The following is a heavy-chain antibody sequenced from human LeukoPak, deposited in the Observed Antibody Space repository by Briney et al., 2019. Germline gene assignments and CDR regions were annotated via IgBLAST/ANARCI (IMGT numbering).Heavy chain of an antibody. D-gene: IGHD3-22*01. V-gene: IGHV3-43*01. CDR3: AKDMDSSGYVVGY. CDR2: INRRGHT. J-gene: IGHJ4*02. Sequence: GGSLRLSCAASGFTFDRFTIHWVRQTPGKGLEWVSLINRRGHTFYADSVKGRFTISRDNSRNSVFLQMNSLRPEDTALYYCAKDMDSSGYVVGYWGQGTRVTVSS. CDR1: GFTFDRFT.